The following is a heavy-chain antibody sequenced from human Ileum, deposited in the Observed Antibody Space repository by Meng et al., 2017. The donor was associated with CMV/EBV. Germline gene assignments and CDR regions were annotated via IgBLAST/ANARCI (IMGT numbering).Heavy chain of an antibody. CDR1: GYPFSSYG. V-gene: IGHV1-18*01. J-gene: IGHJ4*02. D-gene: IGHD1-26*01. CDR3: ARTPDVQWEPSRCDF. CDR2: ISGNNGKT. Sequence: VQLVQSGVEVKKPGASVKVSCKPSGYPFSSYGINWVRQAPGQGLEWLGWISGNNGKTKYAQKFQGRVTMTTDTATSTAYMEVRSLRSDDTAVYYCARTPDVQWEPSRCDFWGQGTLVTVSS.